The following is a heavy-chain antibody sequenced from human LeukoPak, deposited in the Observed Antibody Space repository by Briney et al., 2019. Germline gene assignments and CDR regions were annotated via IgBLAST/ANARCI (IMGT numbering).Heavy chain of an antibody. CDR2: ISSSSSTI. CDR1: GFTFSSYS. Sequence: GGSLRLSCAASGFTFSSYSMNWVRQAPGKGLEWVSYISSSSSTIYYADPVKGRFTISRDNAKNSLYLQMNSLRAEDTAVYYCARPARGSIDYWGQGTLVTVSS. D-gene: IGHD5-12*01. CDR3: ARPARGSIDY. V-gene: IGHV3-48*01. J-gene: IGHJ4*02.